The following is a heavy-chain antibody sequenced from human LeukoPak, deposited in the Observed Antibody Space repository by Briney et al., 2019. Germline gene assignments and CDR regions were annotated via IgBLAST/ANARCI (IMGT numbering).Heavy chain of an antibody. J-gene: IGHJ4*02. CDR3: ARGEGVGWNDGWIWDY. CDR2: IIPIFGTA. D-gene: IGHD1-1*01. CDR1: GGTFSSYA. V-gene: IGHV1-69*01. Sequence: SVKVSCKASGGTFSSYAISWVRQAPGQRLEWMGGIIPIFGTANYAQKFQGRVTITADESTSTAYMELSSLRSEDTAVYYCARGEGVGWNDGWIWDYWGQGTLVTVSS.